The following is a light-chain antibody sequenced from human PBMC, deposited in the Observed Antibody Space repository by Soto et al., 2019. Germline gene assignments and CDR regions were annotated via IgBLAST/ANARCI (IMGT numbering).Light chain of an antibody. J-gene: IGKJ5*01. Sequence: EIVLTQSPGTLSLSPGERATLSCMASQSVSSSYLAWYQQKPGQAPRLLIYGASTRATGIPARFSGSGSGTEFTLTISSLQSEDFEIYYCQQYNNWPIAFGQGTRLEI. CDR3: QQYNNWPIA. CDR2: GAS. V-gene: IGKV3-15*01. CDR1: QSVSSSY.